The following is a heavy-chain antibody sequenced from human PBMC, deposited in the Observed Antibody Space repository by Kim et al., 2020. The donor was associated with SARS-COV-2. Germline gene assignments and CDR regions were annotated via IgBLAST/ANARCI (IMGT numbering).Heavy chain of an antibody. J-gene: IGHJ4*02. CDR3: AKDHYTGYIDF. D-gene: IGHD2-2*02. V-gene: IGHV3-33*06. Sequence: YYADSVNGRLTISRDNSKNTLFLQMNSLRAEDTAVYYCAKDHYTGYIDFWGQGTLVTVSS.